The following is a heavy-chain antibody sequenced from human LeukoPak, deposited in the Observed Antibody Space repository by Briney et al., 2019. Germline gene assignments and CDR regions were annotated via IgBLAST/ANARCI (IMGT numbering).Heavy chain of an antibody. CDR1: GFTFSSYN. J-gene: IGHJ4*02. Sequence: GGSLRLSCVASGFTFSSYNMNWVRQAPGKGLEWVGRSRNKANSYTTEYAASVKGRFTISRDDSKNSLYLQMNSLKTEDTALYYCARGGRGSPFDYWGQGTLVTVSS. CDR2: SRNKANSYTT. CDR3: ARGGRGSPFDY. V-gene: IGHV3-72*01. D-gene: IGHD1-1*01.